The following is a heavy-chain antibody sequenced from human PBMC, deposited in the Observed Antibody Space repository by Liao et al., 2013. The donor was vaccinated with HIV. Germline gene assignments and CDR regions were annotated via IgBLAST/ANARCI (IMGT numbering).Heavy chain of an antibody. Sequence: QLQLQESGPGLVKPSETLSLTCAVSGASISSSSDYWGWIRQPPGKGLEWIGNIYFSGSTYYNPSLKSRVTISVDTSKNQFSLKLSSVTAADTAVYYCARGRVIDYWGQGTLVTVYS. V-gene: IGHV4-39*07. CDR3: ARGRVIDY. CDR2: IYFSGST. J-gene: IGHJ4*02. CDR1: GASISSSSDY.